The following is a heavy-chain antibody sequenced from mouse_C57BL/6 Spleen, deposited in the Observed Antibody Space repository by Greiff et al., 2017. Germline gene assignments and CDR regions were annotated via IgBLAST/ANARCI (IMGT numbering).Heavy chain of an antibody. V-gene: IGHV5-4*01. CDR1: GFTFSSYA. CDR2: ISDGGSYT. Sequence: EVNLVESGGGLVKPGGSLKLSCAASGFTFSSYAMSWVRQTPGKRLEWVATISDGGSYTYYPDNVKGRFIISGDNANHHLYLQIRHMKSEDTAMYYCERDQFAYWGQGTLVTVSA. CDR3: ERDQFAY. J-gene: IGHJ3*01.